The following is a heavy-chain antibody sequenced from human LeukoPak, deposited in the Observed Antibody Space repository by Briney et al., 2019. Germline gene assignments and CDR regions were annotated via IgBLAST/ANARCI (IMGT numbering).Heavy chain of an antibody. CDR2: ISGSGCST. J-gene: IGHJ4*02. Sequence: PGGSLRLSCAASGFTFSSYAMSWVRQARGKGLEWVSAISGSGCSTYYADSVKGRFTIYRDNSKNRLYLQMNSLRAEDTAVYYCAKDREVAGMYYFDYWGQGTLVTVSS. V-gene: IGHV3-23*01. CDR3: AKDREVAGMYYFDY. D-gene: IGHD6-19*01. CDR1: GFTFSSYA.